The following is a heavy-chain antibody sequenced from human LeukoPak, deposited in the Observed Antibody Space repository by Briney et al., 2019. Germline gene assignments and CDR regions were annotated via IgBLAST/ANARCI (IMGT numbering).Heavy chain of an antibody. Sequence: GASVKVSCKASGYTFTSYYMHWVRQAPGQGLEWMGIINPSGGSTSYAQKFQGRVTMTRDMSTSTVYMELSSLRSEDTAVYYCAREGAGSVTRWLPWAKNDAFDIWGQGTMVTVSS. CDR3: AREGAGSVTRWLPWAKNDAFDI. V-gene: IGHV1-46*01. D-gene: IGHD5-24*01. CDR2: INPSGGST. J-gene: IGHJ3*02. CDR1: GYTFTSYY.